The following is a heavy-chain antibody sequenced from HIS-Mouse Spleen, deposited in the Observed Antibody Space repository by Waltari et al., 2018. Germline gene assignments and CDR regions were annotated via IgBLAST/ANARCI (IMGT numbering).Heavy chain of an antibody. CDR3: ARGLVAAGIFDY. CDR1: GGSISSYY. CDR2: SYYSGRT. V-gene: IGHV4-59*01. J-gene: IGHJ4*02. Sequence: QVQLQESGPGLVKPSETLSLTCTVSGGSISSYYWSWIRQPPGKGLEWIGYSYYSGRTNYNPALKSRITISVDTSKNQFSLKLSSVTAADTAVYYCARGLVAAGIFDYWGQGTLVTVSS. D-gene: IGHD1-26*01.